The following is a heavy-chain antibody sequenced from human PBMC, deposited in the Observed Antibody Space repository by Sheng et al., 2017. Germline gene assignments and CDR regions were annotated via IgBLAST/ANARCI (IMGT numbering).Heavy chain of an antibody. V-gene: IGHV4-38-2*02. CDR2: IYHSGST. Sequence: QVQLQESGPGLVKPSETLSLTCAVSGYSISSGYYWGWIRQPPGKGLEWIGSIYHSGSTYYNPSLKSRVTISVDTSKNQFSLKLSSVTAADTAVYYCARDHSVFGVVISWFDPGAREPWSPSPQ. CDR3: ARDHSVFGVVISWFDP. CDR1: GYSISSGYY. D-gene: IGHD3-3*01. J-gene: IGHJ5*02.